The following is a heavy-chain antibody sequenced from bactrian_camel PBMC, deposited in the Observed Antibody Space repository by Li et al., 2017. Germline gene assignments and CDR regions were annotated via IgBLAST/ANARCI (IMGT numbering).Heavy chain of an antibody. D-gene: IGHD4*01. CDR1: GFTFSSYD. CDR3: ALDYRRNTCYYSDYDRGGY. Sequence: VQLVESGGGLVQPGGSLRLSCAASGFTFSSYDMSWVRQAPGKGLEWVSAINSGGGSTYYADSVKGRFTISRDNAKNTVYLQMNSLKSEDSAMYYCALDYRRNTCYYSDYDRGGYWGQGTQVTVS. V-gene: IGHV3S40*01. J-gene: IGHJ4*01. CDR2: INSGGGST.